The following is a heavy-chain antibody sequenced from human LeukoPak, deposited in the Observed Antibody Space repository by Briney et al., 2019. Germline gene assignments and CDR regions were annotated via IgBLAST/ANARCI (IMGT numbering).Heavy chain of an antibody. J-gene: IGHJ6*02. CDR2: ISAYNGNT. D-gene: IGHD2-2*01. V-gene: IGHV1-18*01. CDR3: ARGYCSSTCCPYGMDV. Sequence: ASVKVSCKASGYTFTSYGISWVRQAPGQGLEWMGWISAYNGNTNYAQNLQGRVTMTTDTSTSTAYMELRSLRSDDTAVYYCARGYCSSTCCPYGMDVWGQGTTVTVSS. CDR1: GYTFTSYG.